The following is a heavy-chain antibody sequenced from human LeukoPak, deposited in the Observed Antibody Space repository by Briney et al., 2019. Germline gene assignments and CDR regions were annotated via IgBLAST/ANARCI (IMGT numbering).Heavy chain of an antibody. V-gene: IGHV3-21*01. CDR1: GFTFSSYS. CDR2: ISSSSCYI. D-gene: IGHD2-2*02. Sequence: GGSLRLSCAASGFTFSSYSMNWVRQAPGKGLEWVSSISSSSCYIYYADSVKGRFTISRDNAKNSLYLQMNSLRAEDTAVYYCAREARDTDYYYYGMDVWGQGTTVTVSS. CDR3: AREARDTDYYYYGMDV. J-gene: IGHJ6*02.